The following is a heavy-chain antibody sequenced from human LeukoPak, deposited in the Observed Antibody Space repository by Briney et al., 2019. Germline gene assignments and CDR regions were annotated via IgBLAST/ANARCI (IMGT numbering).Heavy chain of an antibody. V-gene: IGHV4-34*01. Sequence: SETLSLTCAVYGGSFSGYYWSWIRQPPGKGLEWIGEINHSGSTNYNPSLKSRVTISVDTSKNQFSLKLSSVTAADTAVYYCARSRSRPLLPPLPKSQYFGYWGQGTLVTVSS. CDR2: INHSGST. CDR1: GGSFSGYY. D-gene: IGHD2-21*01. J-gene: IGHJ4*02. CDR3: ARSRSRPLLPPLPKSQYFGY.